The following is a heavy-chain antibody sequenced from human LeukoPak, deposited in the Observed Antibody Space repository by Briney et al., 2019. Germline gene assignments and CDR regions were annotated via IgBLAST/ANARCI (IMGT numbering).Heavy chain of an antibody. D-gene: IGHD2-15*01. CDR1: GYTFTGYY. J-gene: IGHJ2*01. Sequence: ASVKVSCKASGYTFTGYYMHWARQAPGQGLEWMGWINPNSGGTNYAQKFQGRVTMTRDTSISTAYMELSRLRSDDTAVYYCARGGIVVVVAATLRPNQNWYFDLWGRGTLVTVSS. CDR3: ARGGIVVVVAATLRPNQNWYFDL. CDR2: INPNSGGT. V-gene: IGHV1-2*02.